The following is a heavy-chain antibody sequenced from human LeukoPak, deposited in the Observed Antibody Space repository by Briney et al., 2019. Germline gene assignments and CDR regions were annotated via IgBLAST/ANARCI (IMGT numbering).Heavy chain of an antibody. V-gene: IGHV4-4*07. CDR3: ARARYYYDSSGSHFDY. CDR2: IYTSGST. CDR1: GGSISSYY. Sequence: SETLSLTCTVSGGSISSYYWSWIRQPAGKGLEWIGRIYTSGSTNYNPSLKSRVTMSVDTSKNQFSLKLSSVTAADTAVYYCARARYYYDSSGSHFDYWGQGTLVTASS. D-gene: IGHD3-22*01. J-gene: IGHJ4*02.